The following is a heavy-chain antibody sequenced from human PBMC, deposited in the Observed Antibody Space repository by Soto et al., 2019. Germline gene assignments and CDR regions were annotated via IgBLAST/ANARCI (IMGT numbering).Heavy chain of an antibody. D-gene: IGHD2-2*01. V-gene: IGHV5-10-1*01. Sequence: GESLTISWKGSGYRFTSYWIILVRQMPGKGLEWMGRIDPSDSYTNYSPSFQGHVTISADKSISTAYLQWSSLKASDTAMYYCASQLGDYYYGMDVWGQGTTVTVS. J-gene: IGHJ6*02. CDR3: ASQLGDYYYGMDV. CDR2: IDPSDSYT. CDR1: GYRFTSYW.